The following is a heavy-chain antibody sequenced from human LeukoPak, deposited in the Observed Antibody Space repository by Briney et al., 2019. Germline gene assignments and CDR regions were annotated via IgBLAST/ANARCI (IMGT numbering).Heavy chain of an antibody. J-gene: IGHJ4*02. CDR2: IKPDGTTK. Sequence: GGSLRPSCAASGFTFSDYYMSWIRQAPGKGLEWVANIKPDGTTKFYVDSVKGRFTISRDNALNSLYLQMNSLRAEDTAIYYCARSIPYGTTWYGRSDYWGQGTLVTVSS. CDR3: ARSIPYGTTWYGRSDY. D-gene: IGHD6-13*01. V-gene: IGHV3-7*03. CDR1: GFTFSDYY.